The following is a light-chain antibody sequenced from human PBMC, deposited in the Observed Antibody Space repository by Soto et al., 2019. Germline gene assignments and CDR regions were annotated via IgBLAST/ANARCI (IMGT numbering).Light chain of an antibody. CDR2: GAS. V-gene: IGKV3-15*01. J-gene: IGKJ1*01. CDR3: HQYNNWPPT. Sequence: EVVMTQSPATLSLSPGERATLSCRASQSVSTNLAWYQQKPGQAPRLLFSGASTRATAVPARFSGSGSGTEFTLTISSLQSEDLAVYYCHQYNNWPPTFGQGTKVDIK. CDR1: QSVSTN.